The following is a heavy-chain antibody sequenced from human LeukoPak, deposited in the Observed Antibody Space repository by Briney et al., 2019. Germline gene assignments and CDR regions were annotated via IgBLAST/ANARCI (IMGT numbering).Heavy chain of an antibody. J-gene: IGHJ4*02. CDR3: ARANSGWHNFDY. CDR2: IYYSGNT. CDR1: GGSISSYY. Sequence: SETLSLTCTVSGGSISSYYWSWIRQPPGKGLEWIGNIYYSGNTNYNPSLKSRVTISVDTSKNQFSLNLSSVTAADTAVYYCARANSGWHNFDYWGQGSLVTVSS. V-gene: IGHV4-59*01. D-gene: IGHD5-12*01.